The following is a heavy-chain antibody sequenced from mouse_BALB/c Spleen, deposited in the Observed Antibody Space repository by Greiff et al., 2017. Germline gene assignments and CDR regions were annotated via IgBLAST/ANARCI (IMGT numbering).Heavy chain of an antibody. CDR3: ARDPNYYGGSFNARDY. J-gene: IGHJ4*01. V-gene: IGHV2-9*02. D-gene: IGHD1-1*01. CDR2: IWAGGST. Sequence: VKLVESGPGLVAPSQSLSITCTVSGFSLTSYGVHWVRQPPGKGLEWLGVIWAGGSTNYNSALMSRLSISKDNSKSQVFLKMNSLQTDDTAMYSWARDPNYYGGSFNARDYGGKGTSVTVSS. CDR1: GFSLTSYG.